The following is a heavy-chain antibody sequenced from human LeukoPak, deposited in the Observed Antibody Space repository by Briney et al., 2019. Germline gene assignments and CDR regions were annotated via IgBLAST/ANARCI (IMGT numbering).Heavy chain of an antibody. V-gene: IGHV1-69*13. J-gene: IGHJ4*02. CDR3: AKGDIGYSSGWDIDY. D-gene: IGHD6-19*01. Sequence: SVKVSCKASGGTFSSYAISWVRQAPGQGLEWMGGIIPIFGTANYAQKFQGRVTITADESTSTAYMELSSQRSEDTAVYYCAKGDIGYSSGWDIDYWGQGTLVTVSS. CDR2: IIPIFGTA. CDR1: GGTFSSYA.